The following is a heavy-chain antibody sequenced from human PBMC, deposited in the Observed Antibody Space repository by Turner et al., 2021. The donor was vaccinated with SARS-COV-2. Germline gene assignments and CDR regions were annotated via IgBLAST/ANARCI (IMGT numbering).Heavy chain of an antibody. CDR2: IYYSGST. Sequence: QVQLQQWGAGLFKPSETLSLSCTVSGGSISSSSYYWGWIRQPPGKGLEWVGNIYYSGSTYYNPSLKSRVTISVDTSKNQFSLKLSSVTAADTAVYYCAGEVVAATRPYYYGMDVWGQGTTVTVSS. CDR1: GGSISSSSYY. D-gene: IGHD2-15*01. J-gene: IGHJ6*02. CDR3: AGEVVAATRPYYYGMDV. V-gene: IGHV4-39*02.